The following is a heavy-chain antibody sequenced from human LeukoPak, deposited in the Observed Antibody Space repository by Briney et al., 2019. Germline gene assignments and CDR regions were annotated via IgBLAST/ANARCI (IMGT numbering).Heavy chain of an antibody. CDR3: ARSYYYGSGSYFLGY. CDR1: GGSISSSSYY. V-gene: IGHV4-39*07. J-gene: IGHJ4*02. Sequence: SETLSLTCTVSGGSISSSSYYWGWIRQPPGKGLEWIGSIYYSGSTYYNPSLKSRVTISVDTSKNQFSLKLSSVTAADTAVYYCARSYYYGSGSYFLGYWGQGTLVTVSS. D-gene: IGHD3-10*01. CDR2: IYYSGST.